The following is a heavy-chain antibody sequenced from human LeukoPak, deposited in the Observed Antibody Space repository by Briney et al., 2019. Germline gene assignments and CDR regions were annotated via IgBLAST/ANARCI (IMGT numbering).Heavy chain of an antibody. CDR2: IHPSDSDP. J-gene: IGHJ4*02. Sequence: GESLKISCKGTGYSFSTYWIAWVRQMPGKGLEWMGIIHPSDSDPRYSPSFQGQVTISADKSITTVYLQWSSLKASDTAVYYCARAPPGYSSGYYFDYWGQGILVTVSS. D-gene: IGHD2-15*01. CDR1: GYSFSTYW. CDR3: ARAPPGYSSGYYFDY. V-gene: IGHV5-51*01.